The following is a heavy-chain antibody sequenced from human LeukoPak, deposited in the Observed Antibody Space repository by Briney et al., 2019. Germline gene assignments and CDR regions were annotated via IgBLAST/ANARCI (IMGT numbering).Heavy chain of an antibody. V-gene: IGHV3-15*01. J-gene: IGHJ4*02. CDR2: IKSKSDGGTA. Sequence: GGSLRLSCAASGFPFSNAWMNWVRQAPGKGLECVGRIKSKSDGGTADYAAPVKDRFSISRDDSKSMMYLQMNSLKTEDTAVYYCITPLPYSAQGGQGTLVTVSS. CDR1: GFPFSNAW. CDR3: ITPLPYSAQ. D-gene: IGHD2-21*01.